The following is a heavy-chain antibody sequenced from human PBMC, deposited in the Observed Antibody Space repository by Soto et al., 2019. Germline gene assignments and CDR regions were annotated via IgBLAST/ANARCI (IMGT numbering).Heavy chain of an antibody. J-gene: IGHJ3*02. CDR2: IKQDGSEI. CDR1: GFIIRSYW. CDR3: ARDLSPVIACGRARCYYDVFDI. D-gene: IGHD2-15*01. Sequence: EEQLVESRGGLVQPGGSLSLSCAASGFIIRSYWMTWVRQAPGKALEWVANIKQDGSEINYQDSVKGRFTVSRDNAKNSLYLQMNGLRAEDTAVYYCARDLSPVIACGRARCYYDVFDIWGQGTVVTVSS. V-gene: IGHV3-7*01.